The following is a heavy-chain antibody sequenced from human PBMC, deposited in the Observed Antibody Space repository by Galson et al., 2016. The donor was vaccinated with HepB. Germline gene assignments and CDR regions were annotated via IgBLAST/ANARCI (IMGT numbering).Heavy chain of an antibody. V-gene: IGHV3-30-3*01. D-gene: IGHD6-25*01. CDR2: MSFDGYSK. CDR1: GIAFSNSI. J-gene: IGHJ4*02. Sequence: SLSLSCAASGIAFSNSIMHWVRQAPGMGPEWVAGMSFDGYSKYYLDAVKGRFTISRDDSKKTLYLQMDSLRAEDTALYYCAREGYSSGWAPAFDDWGQGTLVTVSS. CDR3: AREGYSSGWAPAFDD.